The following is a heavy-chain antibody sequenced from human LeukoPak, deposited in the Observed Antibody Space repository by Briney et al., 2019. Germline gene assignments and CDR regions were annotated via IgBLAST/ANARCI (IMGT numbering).Heavy chain of an antibody. CDR2: ISGSGGST. Sequence: GGSLRLSCAASGFTFSSYAMSWVRQAPGKGLEWVSAISGSGGSTYYADSVKGRFTISRDNSKNTLYLQMNSLRAEDTAVYYCAKGGVEGHYYDSSGYYSPFDYWGQGTLVTVSS. V-gene: IGHV3-23*01. CDR1: GFTFSSYA. J-gene: IGHJ4*02. D-gene: IGHD3-22*01. CDR3: AKGGVEGHYYDSSGYYSPFDY.